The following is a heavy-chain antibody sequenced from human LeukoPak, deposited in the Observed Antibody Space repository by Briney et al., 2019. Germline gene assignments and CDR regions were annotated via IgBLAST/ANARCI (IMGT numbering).Heavy chain of an antibody. CDR3: ARYYYDSSGYSFDY. V-gene: IGHV1-3*01. CDR1: GYTFTSYA. J-gene: IGHJ4*02. Sequence: ASVKVSCKASGYTFTSYAMHWVRRAPGQRLEWMGWINAGNGDTKYSQKFQGRVTMTRDTSTSTVYMELSSLRSEDTAVYYCARYYYDSSGYSFDYWGQGTLVTVSS. D-gene: IGHD3-22*01. CDR2: INAGNGDT.